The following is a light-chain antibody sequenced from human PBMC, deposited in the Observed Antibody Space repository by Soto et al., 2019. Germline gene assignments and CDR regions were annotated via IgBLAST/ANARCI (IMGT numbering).Light chain of an antibody. V-gene: IGLV4-69*01. CDR3: QTWGTGIV. CDR2: LNSDGSH. CDR1: SGHTTYA. J-gene: IGLJ2*01. Sequence: QLVLTQSPSASASLGASVKLTCTLSSGHTTYAIAWYQQQPKKGPRYLIKLNSDGSHTKGDGIPDRFSGSSSGAERYLSISSLQSGDEADYYCQTWGTGIVFGGGTKLTVL.